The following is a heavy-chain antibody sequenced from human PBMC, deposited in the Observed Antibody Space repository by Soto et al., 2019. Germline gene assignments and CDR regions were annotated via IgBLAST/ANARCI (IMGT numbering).Heavy chain of an antibody. CDR2: ISGSSGST. CDR1: AFTFSSYA. D-gene: IGHD2-2*01. CDR3: AKFVLQAGAFDI. V-gene: IGHV3-23*01. J-gene: IGHJ3*02. Sequence: GGSLRLSCASSAFTFSSYAMSWVRQAQGKGLEWVSAISGSSGSTYYADSVKGRFTISRDNSKNTLYLQMNSLRAEDTAVYYCAKFVLQAGAFDIWGQGTMVTVSS.